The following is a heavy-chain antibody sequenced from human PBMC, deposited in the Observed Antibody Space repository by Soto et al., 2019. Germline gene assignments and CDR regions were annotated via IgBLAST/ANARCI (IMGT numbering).Heavy chain of an antibody. CDR1: GYTFTSYD. CDR2: MNPNSGNT. CDR3: VRGNLFDYYYGMDV. V-gene: IGHV1-8*01. D-gene: IGHD3-3*01. Sequence: ASVKVSCKASGYTFTSYDINWVRQATGQGLEWMGWMNPNSGNTGYAQKFQGRVTMTRNTSISTAYMELSSLRSEDTAVYYCVRGNLFDYYYGMDVWGQGTTVTVSS. J-gene: IGHJ6*02.